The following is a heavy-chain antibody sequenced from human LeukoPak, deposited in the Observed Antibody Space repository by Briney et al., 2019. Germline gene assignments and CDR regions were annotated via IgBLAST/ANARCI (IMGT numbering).Heavy chain of an antibody. CDR1: GYIFDIYA. CDR2: IATNTGNP. CDR3: ARDYTLTLGTTTYFQH. Sequence: ASVKVSCKASGYIFDIYAMIWVRLAPGQGLEFMGWIATNTGNPTYAQGFTGRFVFSLDTSVSTAYLQISSLKAEDTAVYYCARDYTLTLGTTTYFQHWGQGTLVTVSS. J-gene: IGHJ1*01. D-gene: IGHD1-7*01. V-gene: IGHV7-4-1*02.